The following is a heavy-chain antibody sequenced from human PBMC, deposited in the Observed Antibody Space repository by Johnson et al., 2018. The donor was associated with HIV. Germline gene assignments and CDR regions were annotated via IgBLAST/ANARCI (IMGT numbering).Heavy chain of an antibody. V-gene: IGHV3-15*01. CDR2: IKSKTDGGTT. J-gene: IGHJ3*02. Sequence: VQLVESGGGLVKPGGSLRLSCAASGFTFSNAWMSWVRQAPGKGLEWVGRIKSKTDGGTTDYAAPVKGSFTISRDDSRDTLYLQMNSLKTEDTAVYYCSTDHPTAPLIIMNAFDIWGQGTIVTVSS. CDR1: GFTFSNAW. D-gene: IGHD3-16*02. CDR3: STDHPTAPLIIMNAFDI.